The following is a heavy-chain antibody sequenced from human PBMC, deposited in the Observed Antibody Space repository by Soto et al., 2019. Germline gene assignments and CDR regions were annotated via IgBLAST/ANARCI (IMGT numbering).Heavy chain of an antibody. J-gene: IGHJ3*02. V-gene: IGHV3-23*01. Sequence: PGGSLRLSCAASGFTFSSYAMSWVRQAPGKGLEWVSAISGSGGSTYYADSVKGRFTISRDNSKNTLYLQMNSLRAEDTAVYYCAKSPIWFHLGELSWDDAFDIWGQGTMVTVS. CDR3: AKSPIWFHLGELSWDDAFDI. CDR2: ISGSGGST. CDR1: GFTFSSYA. D-gene: IGHD3-16*02.